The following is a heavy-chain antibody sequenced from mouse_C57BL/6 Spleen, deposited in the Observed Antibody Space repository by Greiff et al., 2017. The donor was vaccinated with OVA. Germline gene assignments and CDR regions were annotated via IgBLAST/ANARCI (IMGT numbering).Heavy chain of an antibody. CDR1: GYSFTDYN. CDR3: ERQGVITTVVGFDY. J-gene: IGHJ2*01. CDR2: INPNYGTT. D-gene: IGHD1-1*01. V-gene: IGHV1-39*01. Sequence: EVQLQESGPELVKPGASVKISCKASGYSFTDYNMNWVKQSHGKSLEWIGVINPNYGTTSYNQKFKGKATLTVDQSSSTAYMQLNSLTSEDSAVYDCERQGVITTVVGFDYWGQGTTLTVSA.